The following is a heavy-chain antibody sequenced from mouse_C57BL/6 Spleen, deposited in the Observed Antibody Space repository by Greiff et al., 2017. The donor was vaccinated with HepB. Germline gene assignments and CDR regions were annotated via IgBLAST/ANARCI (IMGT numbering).Heavy chain of an antibody. J-gene: IGHJ2*01. CDR3: AKHSNYPYYFDY. V-gene: IGHV5-17*01. CDR1: GFTFSDYG. CDR2: ISSGSSTI. Sequence: EVQLVESGGGLVKPGGSLKLSCAASGFTFSDYGMHWVRQAPEKGLGWVAYISSGSSTIYYADTVKGRFTISRDNAKNTLFLQMTSLRSEDTAMYYCAKHSNYPYYFDYWGQGTTLTVSS. D-gene: IGHD2-5*01.